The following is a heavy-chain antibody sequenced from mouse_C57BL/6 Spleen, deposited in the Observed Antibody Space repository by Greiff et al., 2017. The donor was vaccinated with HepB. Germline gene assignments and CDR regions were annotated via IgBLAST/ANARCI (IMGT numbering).Heavy chain of an antibody. J-gene: IGHJ1*03. V-gene: IGHV1-53*01. CDR3: ARYDYDRDGYFDV. Sequence: QVQLQQPGTELVKPGASVKLSCKASGYTFTSYWMHWVKQRPGQGLAWIGNIYPSNGGTNYNEKFKSKATLTVDKSSSTAYMPLSSLTSEDSAVYYCARYDYDRDGYFDVWGTGTTVTVSS. D-gene: IGHD2-4*01. CDR2: IYPSNGGT. CDR1: GYTFTSYW.